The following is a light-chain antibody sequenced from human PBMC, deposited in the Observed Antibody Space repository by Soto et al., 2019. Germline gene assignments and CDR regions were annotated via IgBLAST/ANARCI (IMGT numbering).Light chain of an antibody. Sequence: TQSPSSLSASVGDRVTITCRASQSISSYLNWYQQKPGQAPRLLIYDASNRATGIPARFSGSGSGTDFTLTISSLEPEDFAVYYCQQRSNWPPEITFGQGTRLEIK. CDR3: QQRSNWPPEIT. CDR1: QSISSY. J-gene: IGKJ5*01. V-gene: IGKV3-11*01. CDR2: DAS.